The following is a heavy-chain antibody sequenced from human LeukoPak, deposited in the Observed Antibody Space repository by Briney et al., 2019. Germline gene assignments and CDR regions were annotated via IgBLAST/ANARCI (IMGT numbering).Heavy chain of an antibody. CDR3: VRHINY. J-gene: IGHJ4*02. Sequence: GGSLRLSCAASGFTFTNSWMSRVRQSAGKGLEWVANINQDGSQTDYLDSVKGRFTVSRDNARNSLYLQMNSLRAEDTAVYYCVRHINYWGQGTLVTVSS. CDR2: INQDGSQT. CDR1: GFTFTNSW. D-gene: IGHD2-21*01. V-gene: IGHV3-7*05.